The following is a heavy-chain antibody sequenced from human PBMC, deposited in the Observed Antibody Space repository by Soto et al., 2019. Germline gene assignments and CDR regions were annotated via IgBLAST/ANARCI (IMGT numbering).Heavy chain of an antibody. Sequence: SETLSLTCAVYGGSFSGYYWSWIRQPPGKGLEWIGEINHSGSTNYNPSLKSRVTISVDTSKNQFSLKLSSVTAADTAVYYCASLRTVYYYYGMDVWGQGTAVTVSS. V-gene: IGHV4-34*01. CDR1: GGSFSGYY. CDR2: INHSGST. J-gene: IGHJ6*02. D-gene: IGHD2-21*02. CDR3: ASLRTVYYYYGMDV.